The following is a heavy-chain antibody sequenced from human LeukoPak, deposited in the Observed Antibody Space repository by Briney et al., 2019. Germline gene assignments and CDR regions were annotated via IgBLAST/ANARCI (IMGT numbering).Heavy chain of an antibody. J-gene: IGHJ4*02. Sequence: SETLSLTCAVSGYSISSAFYWGWIRQSPGKGLEWIGTIHYSGSTSYNPSLKSRVTISVDTSKNQFSLKLRSVTAADTAVYYCARGFRGDNFDYWGQGTLVTVSS. CDR1: GYSISSAFY. V-gene: IGHV4-38-2*01. D-gene: IGHD7-27*01. CDR2: IHYSGST. CDR3: ARGFRGDNFDY.